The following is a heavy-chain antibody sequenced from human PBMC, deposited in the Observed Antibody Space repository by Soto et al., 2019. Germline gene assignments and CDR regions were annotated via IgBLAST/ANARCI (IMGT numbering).Heavy chain of an antibody. Sequence: EVQLVETGGGLIQPGGSLRLSCAASGFSVRTNYMSWVRQAPGKGLEWVSVFESGGSIYYADSVKGRFIISRDYAKNTVYLQMNRLRAEDTAVYYCARAGVTPDFFDYWGQGTLVTVSS. D-gene: IGHD2-21*02. CDR3: ARAGVTPDFFDY. V-gene: IGHV3-53*02. J-gene: IGHJ4*02. CDR1: GFSVRTNY. CDR2: FESGGSI.